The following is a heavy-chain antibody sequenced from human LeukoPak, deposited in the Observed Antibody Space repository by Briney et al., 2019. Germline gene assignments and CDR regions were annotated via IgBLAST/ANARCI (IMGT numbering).Heavy chain of an antibody. V-gene: IGHV3-30*04. CDR2: ISPDRTYT. CDR1: GFTFSTYP. Sequence: TGGSLRLSCAASGFTFSTYPFHWVRQASGKGLEWVAVISPDRTYTYYADAVKGRFTISRDNSENTLSLQMNSLRGDDTAVYYCANLYSGSPSDAFDVWGQGTMVTVSS. J-gene: IGHJ3*01. CDR3: ANLYSGSPSDAFDV. D-gene: IGHD1-26*01.